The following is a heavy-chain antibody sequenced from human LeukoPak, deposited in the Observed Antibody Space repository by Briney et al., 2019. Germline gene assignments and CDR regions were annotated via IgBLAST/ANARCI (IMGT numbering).Heavy chain of an antibody. J-gene: IGHJ4*02. CDR3: ARGRSGSYYHFDY. D-gene: IGHD3-10*01. Sequence: SETLSLTCTVSGDSISSYYWSWIRQPPGKGLEWIGYIYYIGSTSYNPSLKSRVTISVDTSKNQFSLKLSSVTAADTAVYHCARGRSGSYYHFDYWGQGTLVTVSS. V-gene: IGHV4-59*08. CDR1: GDSISSYY. CDR2: IYYIGST.